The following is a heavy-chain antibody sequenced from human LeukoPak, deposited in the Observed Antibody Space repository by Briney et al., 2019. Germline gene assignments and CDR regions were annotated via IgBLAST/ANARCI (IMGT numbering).Heavy chain of an antibody. CDR2: IYTSGST. Sequence: SETLSLTCTVSGGSISSYYWSWIRQPAGKGLEWIGRIYTSGSTNYNPSLKSRVTMSVDTSKNQFSLKLSSVTAADTAVYYCAREAGYSPTSHAFDIWGQGTMVTVSS. V-gene: IGHV4-4*07. J-gene: IGHJ3*02. CDR3: AREAGYSPTSHAFDI. CDR1: GGSISSYY. D-gene: IGHD1-26*01.